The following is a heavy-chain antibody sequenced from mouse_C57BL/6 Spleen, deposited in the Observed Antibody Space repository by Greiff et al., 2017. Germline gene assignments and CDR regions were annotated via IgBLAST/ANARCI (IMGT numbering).Heavy chain of an antibody. CDR2: INYDGSST. J-gene: IGHJ4*01. CDR3: ARARDYDVDYYAMDY. CDR1: GFTFSDYY. D-gene: IGHD2-4*01. V-gene: IGHV5-16*01. Sequence: EVQRVESEGGLVQPGSSMKLSCTASGFTFSDYYMAWVRQVPEKGLEWVANINYDGSSTYYLDSLKSRFIISRDNAKNILYLQMSSLKSEDTATYYCARARDYDVDYYAMDYWGQGTSVTVSS.